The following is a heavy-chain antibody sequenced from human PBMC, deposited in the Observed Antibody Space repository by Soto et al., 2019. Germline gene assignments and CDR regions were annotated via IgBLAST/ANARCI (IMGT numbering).Heavy chain of an antibody. Sequence: SETLSLTCTVSGGSISSYYWSWIRQPPGKGLEWIGYIYYGGSTNYNPSLKSRVTISVDTSKNQFSLKLSSVTAADTAVYYCAKDPRGYTANYGGPNWFHPWGQGTLVTV. D-gene: IGHD1-26*01. CDR1: GGSISSYY. CDR2: IYYGGST. J-gene: IGHJ5*02. CDR3: AKDPRGYTANYGGPNWFHP. V-gene: IGHV4-59*12.